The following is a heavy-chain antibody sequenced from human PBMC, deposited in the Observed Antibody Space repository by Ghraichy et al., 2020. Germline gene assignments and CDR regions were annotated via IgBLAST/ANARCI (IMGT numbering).Heavy chain of an antibody. V-gene: IGHV3-11*01. Sequence: GGSLRLSCAASGFTSRDYYMAWIRQAPGRGLEWVSYIINTGHMIYYADSVKGRFTISRDNAKNSVHLQMNSLRVEDTAVYFCARKGVAGDIVAFYPWGQGTLVTVSS. CDR3: ARKGVAGDIVAFYP. J-gene: IGHJ5*02. D-gene: IGHD3-16*02. CDR1: GFTSRDYY. CDR2: IINTGHMI.